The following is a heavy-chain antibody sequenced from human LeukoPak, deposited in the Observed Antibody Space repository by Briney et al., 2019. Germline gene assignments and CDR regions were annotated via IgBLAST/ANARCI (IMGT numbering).Heavy chain of an antibody. V-gene: IGHV4-38-2*01. J-gene: IGHJ4*02. Sequence: SETLSLTCAVSGYSISSGYYWGWIRQSPGKGLEWIGSAYHNGRTYYSPSLKSRVTISVDTSKNQVSLKLSSATAADTAAYYCARAKSIITEVRGAVPGRFDFWGQGTLVTVSS. CDR3: ARAKSIITEVRGAVPGRFDF. CDR2: AYHNGRT. CDR1: GYSISSGYY. D-gene: IGHD3-10*01.